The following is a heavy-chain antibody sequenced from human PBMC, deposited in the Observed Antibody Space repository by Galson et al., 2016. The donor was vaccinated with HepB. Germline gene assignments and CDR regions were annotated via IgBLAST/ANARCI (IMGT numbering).Heavy chain of an antibody. CDR2: LHGVGGDT. D-gene: IGHD7-27*01. J-gene: IGHJ4*02. CDR3: ANVDWGTNWGC. V-gene: IGHV3-23*01. Sequence: SLRLSCAASGFTLRNYPMSWVRQAPGQGLEWVSALHGVGGDTYYADSVKGRFTVSRDDSKNTMYLQLSSLRAEDAAVYYCANVDWGTNWGCWGQGTLVTVSS. CDR1: GFTLRNYP.